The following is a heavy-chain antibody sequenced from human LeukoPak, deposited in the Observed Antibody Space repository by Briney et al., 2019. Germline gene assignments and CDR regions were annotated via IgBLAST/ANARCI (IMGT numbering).Heavy chain of an antibody. J-gene: IGHJ3*02. Sequence: GGSLRLSCAASGFNFSNYAMTWVRQAAGKGLGWVSGISGSGGSTYNADSVKGRFTISRDNSKNTLYLQMNSLRADDTAVYYCAKRTYYQYVWGSSSGAFDIWGQGTMVTVSS. CDR1: GFNFSNYA. D-gene: IGHD3-16*01. V-gene: IGHV3-23*01. CDR3: AKRTYYQYVWGSSSGAFDI. CDR2: ISGSGGST.